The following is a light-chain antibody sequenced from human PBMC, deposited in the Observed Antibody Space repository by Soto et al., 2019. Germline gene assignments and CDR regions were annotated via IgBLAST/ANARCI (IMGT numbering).Light chain of an antibody. CDR2: EVS. Sequence: QSVLTQPASVSGSPGQSITISCTGTSSDVGSHNLVSWYQQHPGKAPNLMIYEVSKRLSGVFNRFSGSKSGNTASLTFFGLQAEDEADYYCCSYAGSSTFGFGTGTKVTVL. CDR3: CSYAGSSTFG. V-gene: IGLV2-23*02. J-gene: IGLJ1*01. CDR1: SSDVGSHNL.